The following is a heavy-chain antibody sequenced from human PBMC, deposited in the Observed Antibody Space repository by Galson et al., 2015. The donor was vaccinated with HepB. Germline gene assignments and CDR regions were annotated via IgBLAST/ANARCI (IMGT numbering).Heavy chain of an antibody. CDR2: IYWNDEK. CDR1: GFSLSSGGVA. Sequence: PALVKPTQTLTLTCTFSGFSLSSGGVAVGWIRQPPGKALEWLGVIYWNDEKRYSPSLKSRLTITKNTSKNQVVLTMTNMDPVDTGTYFCAHSRKLGMNFDYWGQGTLVTVSS. V-gene: IGHV2-5*01. CDR3: AHSRKLGMNFDY. D-gene: IGHD7-27*01. J-gene: IGHJ4*02.